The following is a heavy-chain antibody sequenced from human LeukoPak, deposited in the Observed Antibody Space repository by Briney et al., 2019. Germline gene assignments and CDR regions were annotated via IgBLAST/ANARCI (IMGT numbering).Heavy chain of an antibody. CDR1: GFTFSSYA. Sequence: GGSLRLSCAASGFTFSSYAMHWVRQAPGKGLEWVAVISYDGSNKYYADSVKGRFTISRDNSKNTLYPQMNSLRAEDTAVYYCARDRGSSYDFDYWGQGTLVTVSS. V-gene: IGHV3-30-3*01. J-gene: IGHJ4*02. CDR2: ISYDGSNK. CDR3: ARDRGSSYDFDY. D-gene: IGHD6-6*01.